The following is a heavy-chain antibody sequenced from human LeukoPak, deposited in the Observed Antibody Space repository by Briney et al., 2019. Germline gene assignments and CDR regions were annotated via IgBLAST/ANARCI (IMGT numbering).Heavy chain of an antibody. Sequence: GGSLRLSCAASGYSFRVYAMTWVRQAPGKGLEWVSGISGSGSSTYSADSVKGRFTISRDNSNNTLYLQMNSLRAEDTAVYYCARERVVVIDYWGQGTLVTVSS. CDR3: ARERVVVIDY. D-gene: IGHD3-22*01. V-gene: IGHV3-23*01. CDR2: ISGSGSST. CDR1: GYSFRVYA. J-gene: IGHJ4*02.